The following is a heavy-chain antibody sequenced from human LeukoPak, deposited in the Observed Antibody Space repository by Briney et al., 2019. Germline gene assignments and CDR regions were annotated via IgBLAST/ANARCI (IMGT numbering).Heavy chain of an antibody. CDR1: GFTFSSYG. Sequence: GGSPRLSCAASGFTFSSYGMHWVRQAPGKGLEWVAFIRYDGSNKYYADSVKGRFTISRDNSKNTLYLQMNSLRAEDTAVYYCAKDRRVYCSSTSCDLRYYFDYWGQGTLVTVSS. J-gene: IGHJ4*02. D-gene: IGHD2-2*01. CDR3: AKDRRVYCSSTSCDLRYYFDY. V-gene: IGHV3-30*02. CDR2: IRYDGSNK.